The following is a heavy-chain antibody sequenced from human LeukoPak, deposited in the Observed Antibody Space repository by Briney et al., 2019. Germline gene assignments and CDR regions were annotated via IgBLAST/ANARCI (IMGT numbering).Heavy chain of an antibody. Sequence: SETLSLTCTVSGDSISSGDYYWSWIRQPAGKGLEWIGRISSSGSTNYNPSLKSRVTISIDTSKNQFSLNLNSVTAADTGLYYCARGIDSNGYQLKGFGPWGQGTLVTVSS. CDR2: ISSSGST. CDR1: GDSISSGDYY. J-gene: IGHJ5*02. CDR3: ARGIDSNGYQLKGFGP. D-gene: IGHD3-22*01. V-gene: IGHV4-61*02.